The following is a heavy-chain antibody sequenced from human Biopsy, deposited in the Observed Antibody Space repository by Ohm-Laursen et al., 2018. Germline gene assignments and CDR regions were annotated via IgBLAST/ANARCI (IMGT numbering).Heavy chain of an antibody. CDR2: IYPGGST. CDR1: GGDINNYY. V-gene: IGHV4-4*07. D-gene: IGHD3-22*01. Sequence: GTLSLTCNVSGGDINNYYWSWIRQPAGKGLEWIGRIYPGGSTNYNPSLKSRATMSVDTSKKQLSLRLRSVTAADTAMYYCASVVLGPTNDAFDLRGHGTMVTVSS. J-gene: IGHJ3*01. CDR3: ASVVLGPTNDAFDL.